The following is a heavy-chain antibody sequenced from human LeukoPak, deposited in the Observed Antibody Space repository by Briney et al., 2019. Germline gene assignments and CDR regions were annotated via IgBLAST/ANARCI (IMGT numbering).Heavy chain of an antibody. J-gene: IGHJ5*02. D-gene: IGHD2-8*01. V-gene: IGHV4-61*02. CDR2: IYTGGGT. CDR1: GGSISSGHYF. CDR3: ARALCTNGICEWFDP. Sequence: PSQTLSLTCTISGGSISSGHYFWSWIRQPAGKGLEWIGRIYTGGGTNYNPSLESRVTISIDTSKNQFSLKLSSVTAADTAMYYCARALCTNGICEWFDPWGQGTLVTVSS.